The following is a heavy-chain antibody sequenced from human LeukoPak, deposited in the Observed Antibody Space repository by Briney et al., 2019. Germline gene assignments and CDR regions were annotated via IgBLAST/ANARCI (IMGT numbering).Heavy chain of an antibody. CDR2: ISSSSSYI. V-gene: IGHV3-21*01. Sequence: GGSLRLSCAASGFTFSSYSMNWVRQAPGKGLEWVSSISSSSSYIYYADSVKGRFTISRDNAKNSLYLQMNSLRADDKAVYYLAGDGVDTALADYWGQGTLVTVSS. D-gene: IGHD5-18*01. CDR3: AGDGVDTALADY. J-gene: IGHJ4*02. CDR1: GFTFSSYS.